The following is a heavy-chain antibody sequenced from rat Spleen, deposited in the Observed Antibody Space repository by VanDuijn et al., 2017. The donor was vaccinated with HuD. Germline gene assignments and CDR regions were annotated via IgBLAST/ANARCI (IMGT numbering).Heavy chain of an antibody. J-gene: IGHJ2*01. CDR3: TRPWYNSGDY. CDR1: GFTFSDYY. CDR2: ISYEGNNT. V-gene: IGHV5-22*01. Sequence: EVQLVESGGGLVQPGRSLKLSCAASGFTFSDYYMAWVRQAPKKGLEWVASISYEGNNTYYGDSVKGRFTISRDNAKSTLYLQMNSLRSEDTATYYCTRPWYNSGDYWGQGVMVTVSS. D-gene: IGHD4-3*01.